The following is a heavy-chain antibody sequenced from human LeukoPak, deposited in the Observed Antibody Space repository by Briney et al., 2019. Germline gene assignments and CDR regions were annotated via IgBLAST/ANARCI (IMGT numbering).Heavy chain of an antibody. CDR3: VRDADGGNSWFDS. J-gene: IGHJ5*01. V-gene: IGHV3-21*01. Sequence: GGSLRLSCAASGFVFSTHSMNWVRQAPGKGLEWVSWISSSNGDIYYADSVRGRFAISRDDAKKSLYLQMNSLRAEDTAVYYCVRDADGGNSWFDSWGQGTLVTVSS. CDR2: ISSSNGDI. D-gene: IGHD4-23*01. CDR1: GFVFSTHS.